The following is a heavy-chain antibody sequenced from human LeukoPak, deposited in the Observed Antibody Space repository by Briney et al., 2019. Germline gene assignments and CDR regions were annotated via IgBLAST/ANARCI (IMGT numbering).Heavy chain of an antibody. CDR1: GFTFSSYW. J-gene: IGHJ3*02. D-gene: IGHD6-19*01. CDR3: ARDGASIAVAGGGDDAFDI. CDR2: INSDGSST. Sequence: PGGSLRLSCAASGFTFSSYWMHWVRQAPGKGLVWVSRINSDGSSTSYADSVKGRFTISRDNAKNSLYLQMNSLRAEDTAVYYCARDGASIAVAGGGDDAFDIWGQGTMVTVSS. V-gene: IGHV3-74*01.